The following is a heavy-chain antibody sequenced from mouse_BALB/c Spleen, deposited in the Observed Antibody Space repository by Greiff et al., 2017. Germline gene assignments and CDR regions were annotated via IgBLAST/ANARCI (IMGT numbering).Heavy chain of an antibody. V-gene: IGHV1-9*01. Sequence: VQLQESGAELMKPGASVKISCKATGYTFSSYWLEWVKQRPGHGLEWIGEILPGSGSTNYNEKFKGKATFTADTSSNTAYMQLSSLTSEDSAVYYCARGDGNYYAMDYWGQGTSVTVSS. CDR3: ARGDGNYYAMDY. CDR2: ILPGSGST. D-gene: IGHD2-1*01. CDR1: GYTFSSYW. J-gene: IGHJ4*01.